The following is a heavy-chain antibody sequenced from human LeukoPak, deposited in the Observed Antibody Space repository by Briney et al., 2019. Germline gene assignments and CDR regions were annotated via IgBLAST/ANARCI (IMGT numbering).Heavy chain of an antibody. D-gene: IGHD4-17*01. CDR1: GFTFSSYA. CDR3: ARGKLYGDYVSFDY. CDR2: IYTSGST. V-gene: IGHV4-4*07. J-gene: IGHJ4*02. Sequence: GSLRLSCAASGFTFSSYAMSWIRQPAGKGLEWIGRIYTSGSTNYNPSLKSRVTMSVDTSKNQFSLKLSPVTAADTAVYYCARGKLYGDYVSFDYWGQGTLVTVSS.